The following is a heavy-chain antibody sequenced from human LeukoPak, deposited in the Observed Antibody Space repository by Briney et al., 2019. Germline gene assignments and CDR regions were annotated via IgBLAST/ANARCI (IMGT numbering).Heavy chain of an antibody. J-gene: IGHJ4*02. CDR3: ARGNYDFWSGHRY. CDR1: GGTFSSYT. Sequence: GASVKVSCKSSGGTFSSYTISWVRQAPGQGLEWMGRIIPILGIANYAQKFQGRVTITADKSTSTAYMELSSLRSEDTAVYYCARGNYDFWSGHRYWGQGTLVTVSS. V-gene: IGHV1-69*02. CDR2: IIPILGIA. D-gene: IGHD3-3*01.